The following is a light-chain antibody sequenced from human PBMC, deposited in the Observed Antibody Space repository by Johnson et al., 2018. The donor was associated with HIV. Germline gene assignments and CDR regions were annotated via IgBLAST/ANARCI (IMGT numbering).Light chain of an antibody. V-gene: IGLV1-51*01. CDR2: DNN. CDR3: GTWDSSLSALYA. Sequence: QSVLTQPPSVSAAPGQKVTISCSGSSSNIGNNYVSWYQVLPGTAPKLLIYDNNKRPSGIPDRFSGYKSGTSATLGITGLQTGDEADYYCGTWDSSLSALYAFGTGTKFTVL. CDR1: SSNIGNNY. J-gene: IGLJ1*01.